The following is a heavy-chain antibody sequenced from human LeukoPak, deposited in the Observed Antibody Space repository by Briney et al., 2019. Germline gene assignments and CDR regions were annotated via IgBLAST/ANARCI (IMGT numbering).Heavy chain of an antibody. CDR2: IYHSGST. CDR1: GGSFSGYY. D-gene: IGHD3-3*01. CDR3: ARGNMVFGVVIHFDL. J-gene: IGHJ2*01. Sequence: SETLSPTCAVYGGSFSGYYWSWIRQPPGKGLEWIGYIYHSGSTYYNPSLKSRVTISVDRSKNQFSLKLSSVTAADTAVYYCARGNMVFGVVIHFDLWGRGTLVTVSS. V-gene: IGHV4-34*01.